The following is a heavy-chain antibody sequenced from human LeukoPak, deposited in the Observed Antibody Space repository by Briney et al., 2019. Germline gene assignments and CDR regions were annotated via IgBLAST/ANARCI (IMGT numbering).Heavy chain of an antibody. Sequence: ASVKVSCKVSGYTLTELSMHWVRQAPGKGLEWMGGFDPEDGETIYAQKFQGRVTMTEDTSTDTAYMELSSLRSEDTAVYYCATRWVGATGFDYWGQGTLVTVSS. J-gene: IGHJ4*02. CDR2: FDPEDGET. CDR1: GYTLTELS. D-gene: IGHD1-26*01. CDR3: ATRWVGATGFDY. V-gene: IGHV1-24*01.